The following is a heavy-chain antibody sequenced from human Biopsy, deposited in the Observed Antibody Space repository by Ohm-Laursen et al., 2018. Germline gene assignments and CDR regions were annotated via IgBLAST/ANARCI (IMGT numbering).Heavy chain of an antibody. D-gene: IGHD5-24*01. Sequence: SETLSLTCTVSGGSISSYYWSWIRQPPGKALEWIGYIYFTGRTSYNPSLKSRVTMSVNTSKKQFSLRLSSVTAADTAVYYCASAGYNPDWNFDLWGRGTRATVSS. CDR3: ASAGYNPDWNFDL. V-gene: IGHV4-59*12. J-gene: IGHJ2*01. CDR1: GGSISSYY. CDR2: IYFTGRT.